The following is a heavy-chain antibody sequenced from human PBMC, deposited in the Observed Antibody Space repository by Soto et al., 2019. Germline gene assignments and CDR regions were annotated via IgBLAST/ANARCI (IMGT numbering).Heavy chain of an antibody. J-gene: IGHJ6*02. CDR3: AKNRGSGAPYYYDMDV. D-gene: IGHD3-10*01. Sequence: PGGSLRLSCGASGFSFSNYAMSWARQAPGKGLEWVSVIRGRGDRTYYADSVMGRFTISRDNSKNTVSLQMNSLRVDDTAIYYCAKNRGSGAPYYYDMDVWGQGTTVTVS. V-gene: IGHV3-23*01. CDR1: GFSFSNYA. CDR2: IRGRGDRT.